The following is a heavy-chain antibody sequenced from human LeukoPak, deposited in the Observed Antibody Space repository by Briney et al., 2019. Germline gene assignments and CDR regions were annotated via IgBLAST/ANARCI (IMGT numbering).Heavy chain of an antibody. CDR3: VKEERAAGIIYYYYGMDV. D-gene: IGHD6-13*01. Sequence: GGSLRLSCADSGFSFDDYAMHWVWHAPGKGLEWVSGISWNSGSIGYADSVKGRFIISRDNAKNSLYLQMNSLRAENTALYYCVKEERAAGIIYYYYGMDVWGQGTTVTVSS. V-gene: IGHV3-9*01. J-gene: IGHJ6*02. CDR2: ISWNSGSI. CDR1: GFSFDDYA.